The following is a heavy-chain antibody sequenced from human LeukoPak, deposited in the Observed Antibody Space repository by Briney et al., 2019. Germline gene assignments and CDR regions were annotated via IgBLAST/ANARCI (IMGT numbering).Heavy chain of an antibody. CDR2: ISSNGGST. D-gene: IGHD2-2*01. V-gene: IGHV3-64*01. CDR1: GFTFSSYA. Sequence: PGGSLRLSCAASGFTFSSYAMHWVRQAPGKGLEYVSAISSNGGSTYYANSVKGRFTISRDNSKNTLYLQMGSLRAEDMAVYYCAKVRHQLPLSYFDYWGQGTLVTVSS. J-gene: IGHJ4*02. CDR3: AKVRHQLPLSYFDY.